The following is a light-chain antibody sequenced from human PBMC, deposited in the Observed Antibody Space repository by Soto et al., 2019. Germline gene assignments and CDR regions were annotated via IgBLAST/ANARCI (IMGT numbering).Light chain of an antibody. CDR2: GVN. J-gene: IGLJ3*02. V-gene: IGLV2-11*01. Sequence: QSALTQPRAVSGSPGQSVTISCSGTSSDVGGYDYVSWYQQHPGKAPKLMIYGVNKRPSGVPDRFSGSKSGNTASLTISGLQAEDEADYYCCSYAGSYIGVFGGGTKVTVL. CDR1: SSDVGGYDY. CDR3: CSYAGSYIGV.